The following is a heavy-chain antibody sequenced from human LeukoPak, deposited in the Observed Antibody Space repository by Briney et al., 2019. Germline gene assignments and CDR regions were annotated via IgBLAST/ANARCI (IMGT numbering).Heavy chain of an antibody. V-gene: IGHV4-34*01. D-gene: IGHD2-21*02. CDR3: ARGCGGGGYYYFDY. CDR1: GGSFSAHY. Sequence: PSETLSLTCAFYGGSFSAHYWSWIRQPPGKGLEWIGEINHSGSSNYNPSLQSRVTISVDTSKNQFSLKLSSVTAADTAVYYCARGCGGGGYYYFDYWGQGTLVTVSS. CDR2: INHSGSS. J-gene: IGHJ4*02.